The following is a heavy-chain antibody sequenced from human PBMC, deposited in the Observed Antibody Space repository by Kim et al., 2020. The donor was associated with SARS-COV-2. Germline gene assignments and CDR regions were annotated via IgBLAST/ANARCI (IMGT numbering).Heavy chain of an antibody. CDR3: ARTHYDILTGRFPFDP. D-gene: IGHD3-9*01. Sequence: SVTLSLTCAVSGGSISSSNWWSWVRQPPGKGLEWIGEIYHSGSTNYNPSLKSRVTISVDKSKNQFSLKLSSVTAADTAVYYCARTHYDILTGRFPFDPWGQGTLVTVSS. J-gene: IGHJ5*02. V-gene: IGHV4-4*02. CDR1: GGSISSSNW. CDR2: IYHSGST.